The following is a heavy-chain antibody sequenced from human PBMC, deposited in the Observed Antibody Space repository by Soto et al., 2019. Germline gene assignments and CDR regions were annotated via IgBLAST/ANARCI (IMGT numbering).Heavy chain of an antibody. D-gene: IGHD1-20*01. CDR3: ARDRGPITGTNNWFDP. V-gene: IGHV1-69*05. CDR1: GGTFSSHA. J-gene: IGHJ5*02. Sequence: SVNVSCKASGGTFSSHAISWVRQAPGQGLEWVGGIIPRFGTANYAQKLQGRVTMTTDTSTSTAYMELRSLRSDDTAVYYCARDRGPITGTNNWFDPWGQGTLVTVSS. CDR2: IIPRFGTA.